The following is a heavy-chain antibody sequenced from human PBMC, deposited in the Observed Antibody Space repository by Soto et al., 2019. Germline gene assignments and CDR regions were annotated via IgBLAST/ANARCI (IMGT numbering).Heavy chain of an antibody. CDR3: ASGGYVDCGWYFAL. CDR2: IIPIFGTA. Sequence: QVQLVQSGAEVKKPGSSVKVSCKVSGGTFSSYAISWVRQAPGQGLEWMGGIIPIFGTANYAQKFQGRVTSTADEATRTADMELSSLGSEDPAVYCCASGGYVDCGWYFALWGRGTLVTVPS. D-gene: IGHD4-17*01. J-gene: IGHJ2*01. V-gene: IGHV1-69*01. CDR1: GGTFSSYA.